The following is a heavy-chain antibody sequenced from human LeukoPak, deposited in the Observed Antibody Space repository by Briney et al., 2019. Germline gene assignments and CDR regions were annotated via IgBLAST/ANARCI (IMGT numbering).Heavy chain of an antibody. Sequence: SQTLSLTRAISGDSVSSNSAAWNWIRQSPSRGLEWLGWTYYRSKWYNDYAVSVKSRITINPDTSKNQFSLQLNSVTPEDTAVYYCAREAWDYDILTGYQYSNWFDPWGQGTLVTVSS. CDR2: TYYRSKWYN. J-gene: IGHJ5*02. CDR1: GDSVSSNSAA. V-gene: IGHV6-1*01. D-gene: IGHD3-9*01. CDR3: AREAWDYDILTGYQYSNWFDP.